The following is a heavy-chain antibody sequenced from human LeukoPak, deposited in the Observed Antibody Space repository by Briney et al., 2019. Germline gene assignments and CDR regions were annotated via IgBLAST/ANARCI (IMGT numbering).Heavy chain of an antibody. CDR1: GGSISSSSYY. V-gene: IGHV4-39*01. CDR3: ASLSYSRSLDFDY. CDR2: IYYSGST. Sequence: PSETLSLTCTVSGGSISSSSYYWGWIRQPPGKGLEWIGSIYYSGSTYYNPSLKSRVTISVDTSKNQFSLKLSSVTAADTAVYYCASLSYSRSLDFDYWGQGTLVTVSS. J-gene: IGHJ4*02. D-gene: IGHD6-6*01.